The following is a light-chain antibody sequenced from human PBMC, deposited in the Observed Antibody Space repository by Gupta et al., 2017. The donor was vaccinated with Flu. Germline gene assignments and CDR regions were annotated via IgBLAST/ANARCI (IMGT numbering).Light chain of an antibody. CDR1: SVDVDGYDY. Sequence: ITISCTRTSVDVDGYDYCYQYRQHTDQALKLMIYEVRRCAVWDTIRFSDSKAGNTATLTISEPQEEAEADYYCCTYASSIIVVFGGGTKLTVL. CDR3: CTYASSIIVV. J-gene: IGLJ2*01. V-gene: IGLV2-14*01. CDR2: EVR.